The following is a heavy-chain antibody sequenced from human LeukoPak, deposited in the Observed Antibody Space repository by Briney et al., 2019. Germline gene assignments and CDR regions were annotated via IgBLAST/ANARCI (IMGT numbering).Heavy chain of an antibody. J-gene: IGHJ4*02. CDR3: AKASLLRFLEWLFTDY. Sequence: GGSLRLSCAASGFTFSSYAMSWVRQAPGKGLEWVSAISGSGGSTYYADSVKGRFTISRDNSKNTLYLQMNSLRAEDTAVYYCAKASLLRFLEWLFTDYWGQGTLVTVSS. CDR1: GFTFSSYA. D-gene: IGHD3-3*01. CDR2: ISGSGGST. V-gene: IGHV3-23*01.